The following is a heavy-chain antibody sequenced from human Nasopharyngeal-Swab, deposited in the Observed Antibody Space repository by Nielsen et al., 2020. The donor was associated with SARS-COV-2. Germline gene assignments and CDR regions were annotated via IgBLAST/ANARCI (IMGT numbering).Heavy chain of an antibody. Sequence: SVKVSCKASGGTFSSYAISWVRQAPGQGLEWMGRIIPLLGIANYAQKFQGSVTITADKSTSTAYMELSSLRSEDKAVYYCAREYCSGGSCYGNYGMDVWGQGTTVTVSS. CDR1: GGTFSSYA. V-gene: IGHV1-69*04. CDR3: AREYCSGGSCYGNYGMDV. J-gene: IGHJ6*02. D-gene: IGHD2-15*01. CDR2: IIPLLGIA.